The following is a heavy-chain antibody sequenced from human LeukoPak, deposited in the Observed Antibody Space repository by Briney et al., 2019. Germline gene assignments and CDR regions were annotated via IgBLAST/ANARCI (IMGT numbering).Heavy chain of an antibody. CDR1: GGSISSYY. J-gene: IGHJ4*02. V-gene: IGHV4-59*01. CDR2: TYYSGST. Sequence: SETLSLTCTVSGGSISSYYWSWIRQPPGKGLEWIGYTYYSGSTNYNPSLKSRVTISVDTSKNQFSLKLSSVTAADTAVYYCARGYDYVWGSYPHWGQGTLVTVSS. CDR3: ARGYDYVWGSYPH. D-gene: IGHD3-16*02.